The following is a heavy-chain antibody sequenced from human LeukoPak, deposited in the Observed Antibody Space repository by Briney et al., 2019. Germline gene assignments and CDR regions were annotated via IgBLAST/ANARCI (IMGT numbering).Heavy chain of an antibody. D-gene: IGHD3-10*01. Sequence: GGSLRLSCGASGFTFRNYAMTWVRQAPGKGLEWVSSIEGDGSGTYYTDSARGRFIVSRDNSKNTLFLQMNRLRAEDTAVYYCAREKARFGELDYYYYYMDVWGKGTTVTISS. CDR2: IEGDGSGT. CDR3: AREKARFGELDYYYYYMDV. CDR1: GFTFRNYA. V-gene: IGHV3-23*03. J-gene: IGHJ6*03.